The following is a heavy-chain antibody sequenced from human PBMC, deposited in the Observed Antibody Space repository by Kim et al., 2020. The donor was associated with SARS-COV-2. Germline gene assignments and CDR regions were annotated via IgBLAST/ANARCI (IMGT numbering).Heavy chain of an antibody. V-gene: IGHV4-34*01. J-gene: IGHJ2*01. D-gene: IGHD6-13*01. CDR1: GGSFSGYY. CDR3: ASSSWSHWYFDL. CDR2: INHSGST. Sequence: SETLSLICAVYGGSFSGYYWSWIRQPPGKGLEWIGEINHSGSTNYNPSLKSRVTISVDTSKNQFSLKLSSVTAADTAVYYCASSSWSHWYFDLWGRGTLVTVSS.